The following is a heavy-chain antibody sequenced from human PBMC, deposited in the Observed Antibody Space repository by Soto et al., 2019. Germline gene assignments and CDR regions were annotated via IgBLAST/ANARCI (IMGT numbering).Heavy chain of an antibody. CDR1: GASISGFY. D-gene: IGHD1-1*01. V-gene: IGHV4-4*07. CDR2: IYATGTT. CDR3: VRDGTKTLRDWFDP. J-gene: IGHJ5*02. Sequence: SETLSLTCTVSGASISGFYWSWIRKSAGKGLECIGRIYATGTTDYNPSLKSRVMMSVDTSKKQLSLKLRSVTAADTAVYYCVRDGTKTLRDWFDPWGQGISVTVST.